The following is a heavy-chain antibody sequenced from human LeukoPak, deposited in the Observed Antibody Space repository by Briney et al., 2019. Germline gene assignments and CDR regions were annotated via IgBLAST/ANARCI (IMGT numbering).Heavy chain of an antibody. Sequence: GGSLRLSCAVSGFTFSSYEMNWVRQAPGKGLEWVSYISSSGSTIYYADSVKGRFTISRDNAKNSLYLQMNSLRADDTAVYYCARGATPRCDYWGQGTLVTVSS. CDR2: ISSSGSTI. V-gene: IGHV3-48*03. CDR1: GFTFSSYE. J-gene: IGHJ4*02. CDR3: ARGATPRCDY. D-gene: IGHD5-12*01.